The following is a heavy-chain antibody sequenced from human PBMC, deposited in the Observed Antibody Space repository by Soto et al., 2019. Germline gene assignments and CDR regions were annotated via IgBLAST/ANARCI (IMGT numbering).Heavy chain of an antibody. D-gene: IGHD2-15*01. CDR3: ARDGCSGSNCLNWFDP. J-gene: IGHJ5*02. Sequence: EVQLVESGGGLVQPGGSLRLSCAASGFTFSSYSMNWVRQAPGKGLEWVSYISSSSTTKYYADSVKGRFTISIDNAKNSLYLQMSSLRAEDTAVYYCARDGCSGSNCLNWFDPWGQGTLVTVSS. CDR1: GFTFSSYS. V-gene: IGHV3-48*01. CDR2: ISSSSTTK.